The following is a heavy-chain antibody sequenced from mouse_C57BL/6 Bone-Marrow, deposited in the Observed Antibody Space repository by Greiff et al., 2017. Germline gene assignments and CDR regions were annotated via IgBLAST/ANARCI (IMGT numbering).Heavy chain of an antibody. CDR1: GYTFTSYW. V-gene: IGHV1-72*01. Sequence: QVQLQQPGAELVKPGASVKLSCKASGYTFTSYWMHWVKQRPGRGLEWIGRIDPNSGGTKYNEKFKSKATLTVDKPSSTAYMQLSSLTSEDSAVYYCATITTVVGYAMDYWGQGTSVTVSS. CDR3: ATITTVVGYAMDY. CDR2: IDPNSGGT. J-gene: IGHJ4*01. D-gene: IGHD1-1*01.